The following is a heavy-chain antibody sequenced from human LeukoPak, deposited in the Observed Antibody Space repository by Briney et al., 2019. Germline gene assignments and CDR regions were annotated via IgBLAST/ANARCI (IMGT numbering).Heavy chain of an antibody. V-gene: IGHV3-30*03. CDR3: ARDHIVVVTAIRLRYYYYGMDV. CDR1: GFTFSSYG. CDR2: ISSDGNNK. Sequence: GGSLRLSCAASGFTFSSYGMHWVRQAPGKGLEWVAVISSDGNNKNYVDSVKGRFTFSRDNSKNTLYLQMNSLRAEDTAVYYCARDHIVVVTAIRLRYYYYGMDVWGQGTTVTVSS. J-gene: IGHJ6*02. D-gene: IGHD2-21*02.